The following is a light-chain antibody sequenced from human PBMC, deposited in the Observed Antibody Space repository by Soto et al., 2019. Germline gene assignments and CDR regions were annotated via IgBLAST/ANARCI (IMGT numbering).Light chain of an antibody. CDR2: GAS. CDR3: LQYNNWWT. J-gene: IGKJ1*01. V-gene: IGKV3-15*01. Sequence: EIVMTQSPATLSVSPGGRATLSCRASQSVSSNLAWYQQKPGQAPRLLIYGASTRATGTPARFSGSGSGTEFTLTISSLQSEDFAVFYCLQYNNWWTFGQGTKVDVK. CDR1: QSVSSN.